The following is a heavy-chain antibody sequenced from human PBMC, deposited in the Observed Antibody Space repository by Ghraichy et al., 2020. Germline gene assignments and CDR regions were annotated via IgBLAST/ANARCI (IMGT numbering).Heavy chain of an antibody. CDR3: GRVSEYSSGWHAVDY. D-gene: IGHD6-19*01. J-gene: IGHJ4*02. CDR1: GYTFTDYY. Sequence: ASVKVSCKASGYTFTDYYVHWVRQAPGQGLEWMGRINPNTGGTNYAQKIQGRVTMTRDTSISTAYMELSRLTSDDTAVYYCGRVSEYSSGWHAVDYWGQGTLVTVSS. CDR2: INPNTGGT. V-gene: IGHV1-2*06.